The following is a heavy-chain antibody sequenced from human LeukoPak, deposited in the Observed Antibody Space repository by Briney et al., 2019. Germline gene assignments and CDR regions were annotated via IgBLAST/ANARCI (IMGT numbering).Heavy chain of an antibody. V-gene: IGHV3-74*01. CDR3: GYGSGNCNDY. J-gene: IGHJ4*02. D-gene: IGHD3-10*01. Sequence: GGSLRLSCAASGFIFNSYWMHWVRQAPGKGLVWVSRIKTDGSSTSYADSVKGRFTISRDNAKNTLYLQMNSLRAEDTAVYFCGYGSGNCNDYWGQGTLVTVSS. CDR1: GFIFNSYW. CDR2: IKTDGSST.